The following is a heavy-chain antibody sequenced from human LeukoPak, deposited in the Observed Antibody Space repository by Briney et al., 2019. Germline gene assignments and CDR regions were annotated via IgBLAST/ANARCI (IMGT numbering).Heavy chain of an antibody. J-gene: IGHJ4*02. Sequence: ASVKVSCKASGYTFTGYYMHWVRQAPGQGLEWMGWINPNSGGTNYARKFQGRVTMTRDTSISTAYMELSRLRSDDTAVYYCARDGYNSMFDYWGQGTLVTVSS. D-gene: IGHD5-24*01. V-gene: IGHV1-2*02. CDR3: ARDGYNSMFDY. CDR1: GYTFTGYY. CDR2: INPNSGGT.